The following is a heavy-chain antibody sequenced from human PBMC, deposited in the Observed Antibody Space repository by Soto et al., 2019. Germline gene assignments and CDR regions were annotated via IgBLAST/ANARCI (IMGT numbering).Heavy chain of an antibody. J-gene: IGHJ3*01. CDR1: GFTFSTYW. CDR3: VRAGKPYGFDF. Sequence: HPGGSLRLSCAASGFTFSTYWMSWVRQAPGKGLEWVANLKPYGTEKYYPGSLKGRFTISRDNAKDSLYLQVDSLGTEGTAIYFCVRAGKPYGFDFWGQGTMVTVSS. D-gene: IGHD4-17*01. CDR2: LKPYGTEK. V-gene: IGHV3-7*04.